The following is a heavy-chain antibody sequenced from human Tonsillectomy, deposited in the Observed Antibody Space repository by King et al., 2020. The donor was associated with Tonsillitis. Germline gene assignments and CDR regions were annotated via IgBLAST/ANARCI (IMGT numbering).Heavy chain of an antibody. Sequence: VQLVGSGGGVFHPGRSLRLSCAASGVTFRSYAMYWVCPAPGNGLEWGAVISYDGSNKYYADSVKCRFTISRDNSKNTLYLQMNSLRAEDTAVYYCARDRSTGIAVVGTIDYWGQGTLVTVSS. CDR2: ISYDGSNK. CDR1: GVTFRSYA. D-gene: IGHD6-13*01. J-gene: IGHJ4*02. CDR3: ARDRSTGIAVVGTIDY. V-gene: IGHV3-30*01.